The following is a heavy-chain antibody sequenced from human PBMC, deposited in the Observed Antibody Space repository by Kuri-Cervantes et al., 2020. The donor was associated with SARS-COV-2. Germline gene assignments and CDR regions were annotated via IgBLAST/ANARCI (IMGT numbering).Heavy chain of an antibody. CDR1: GGTFSSYA. V-gene: IGHV1-69*13. CDR3: AMLPRSRNAFDI. CDR2: IIPIFGTA. J-gene: IGHJ3*02. Sequence: SVKVSCKASGGTFSSYAISWVRQAPGQGLEWMGGIIPIFGTANYAQKFQGRVTITADESTSTAYMELSSLRSEDTAVYYCAMLPRSRNAFDIWGQGTMVTVSS. D-gene: IGHD3-16*01.